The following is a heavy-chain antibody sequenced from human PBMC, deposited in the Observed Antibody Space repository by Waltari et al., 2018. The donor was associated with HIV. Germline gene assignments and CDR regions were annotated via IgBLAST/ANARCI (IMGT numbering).Heavy chain of an antibody. CDR3: ARDGLGYCSSTSCYDWFDP. J-gene: IGHJ5*02. CDR1: GGSISSYY. D-gene: IGHD2-2*01. CDR2: IYTSGST. Sequence: QVQLQESGPGLVKPSETLSLTCTVSGGSISSYYWSWIRQPAGKGLEWIGRIYTSGSTNYNPSLKSRVTMSVDTSKNQFSLKLSSVTAADTAVYYCARDGLGYCSSTSCYDWFDPWGQGTLVTVSS. V-gene: IGHV4-4*07.